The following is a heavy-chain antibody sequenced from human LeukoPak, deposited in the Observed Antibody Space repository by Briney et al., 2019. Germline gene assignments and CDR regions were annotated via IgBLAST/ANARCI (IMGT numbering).Heavy chain of an antibody. D-gene: IGHD5-18*01. CDR1: DVSISSHY. Sequence: PSETLSLTCSVSDVSISSHYWSWLRQPPGKGLEWIAYMRDTVNTEDNPSFKSRLTLSVDTSKNQFSLRLSSVTAADSAVYYCATIKRGNIYGYFDFWGQGILVTVSS. J-gene: IGHJ4*02. V-gene: IGHV4-59*11. CDR2: MRDTVNT. CDR3: ATIKRGNIYGYFDF.